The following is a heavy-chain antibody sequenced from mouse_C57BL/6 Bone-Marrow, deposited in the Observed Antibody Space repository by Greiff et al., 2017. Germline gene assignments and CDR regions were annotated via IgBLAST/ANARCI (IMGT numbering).Heavy chain of an antibody. CDR1: GYTFTSYW. CDR3: ARTAYYSNYGAVDY. CDR2: IDPSDSYT. D-gene: IGHD2-5*01. Sequence: VQLQQPGAELVMPGASVKLSCKASGYTFTSYWMPWVKQRPGQGLEWIGEIDPSDSYTNYNQKFKGKSTLTVDKSSSTAYMQLSSLTSEDSAVYYCARTAYYSNYGAVDYWGQGTSVTVSS. V-gene: IGHV1-69*01. J-gene: IGHJ4*01.